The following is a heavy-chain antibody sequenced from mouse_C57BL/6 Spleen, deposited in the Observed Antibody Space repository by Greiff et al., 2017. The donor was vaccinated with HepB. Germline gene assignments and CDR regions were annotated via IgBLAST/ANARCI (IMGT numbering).Heavy chain of an antibody. CDR3: ARDYYGLGAMDY. CDR2: INPYNGGT. CDR1: GYTFTDYY. J-gene: IGHJ4*01. V-gene: IGHV1-19*01. Sequence: EVQLHQSGPVLVKPGASVKMSCKASGYTFTDYYMNWVKQSHGKSLEWIGVINPYNGGTSYNQKFKGKATLTVDKSSSTAYMELNSLTSEDSAVYYCARDYYGLGAMDYWGQGTSVTVSS. D-gene: IGHD1-1*01.